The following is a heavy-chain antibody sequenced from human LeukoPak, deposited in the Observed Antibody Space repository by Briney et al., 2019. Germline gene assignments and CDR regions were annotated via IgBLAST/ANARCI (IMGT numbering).Heavy chain of an antibody. CDR2: IWYDGSNK. CDR1: GFTFTNYG. Sequence: PGGSLRLSCAAAGFTFTNYGMHWVRQAPGKGLEWVAVIWYDGSNKYYADSVKGRFTISRDNSKNTLYLQMNSLRAEDTAEYYCARPISFHSVYVIDCWGQGTLVTVSS. CDR3: ARPISFHSVYVIDC. V-gene: IGHV3-33*01. D-gene: IGHD5/OR15-5a*01. J-gene: IGHJ4*02.